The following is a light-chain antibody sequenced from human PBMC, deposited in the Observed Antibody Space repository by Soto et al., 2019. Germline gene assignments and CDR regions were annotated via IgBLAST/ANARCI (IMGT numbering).Light chain of an antibody. V-gene: IGKV1-5*03. CDR2: KAS. J-gene: IGKJ5*01. CDR1: QSINNW. CDR3: QQYNTYPIT. Sequence: DIQMTQAPSTLSASIGDRVTITCRASQSINNWLDWYQQKPGKAPKLLIYKASSLESGVPSRFSGSASGTEFTLTSSSRQPDDLAAYYCQQYNTYPITFGQGTRLEIK.